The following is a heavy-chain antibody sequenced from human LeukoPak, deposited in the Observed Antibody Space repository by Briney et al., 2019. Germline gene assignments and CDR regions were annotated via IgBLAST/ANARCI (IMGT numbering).Heavy chain of an antibody. CDR1: GYTFTSYG. CDR2: INPNSGGT. J-gene: IGHJ6*03. Sequence: ASVKVSCKASGYTFTSYGISWVRQAPGQGLEWMGWINPNSGGTNYAQKFQGRVTMTRDTSISTAYIELSRLRSDDTAVYYCARDGILTSYYYMDVWGKGTTVTVSS. CDR3: ARDGILTSYYYMDV. D-gene: IGHD3-9*01. V-gene: IGHV1-2*02.